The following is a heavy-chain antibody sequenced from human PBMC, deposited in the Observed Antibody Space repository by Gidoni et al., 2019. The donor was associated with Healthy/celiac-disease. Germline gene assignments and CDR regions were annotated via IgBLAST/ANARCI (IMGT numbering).Heavy chain of an antibody. Sequence: QVQLQQWGAGLLKPSETLSLTCAVYGGSFSGYYWSWIRQPPGKGLEWIGEINHSGSTNYNPSLKSRVTISVDTSKNQFSLKLSSVTAADTAVYYCARRAWFGGPGRIFDYWGQGTLVTVSS. V-gene: IGHV4-34*01. CDR3: ARRAWFGGPGRIFDY. CDR1: GGSFSGYY. CDR2: INHSGST. D-gene: IGHD3-10*01. J-gene: IGHJ4*02.